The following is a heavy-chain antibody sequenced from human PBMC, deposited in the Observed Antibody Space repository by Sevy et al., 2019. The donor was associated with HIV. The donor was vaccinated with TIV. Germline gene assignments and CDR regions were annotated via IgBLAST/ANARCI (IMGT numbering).Heavy chain of an antibody. CDR2: ISFDASNK. Sequence: GGSLRLSCAASGFTFSRYSMHWVRQAPGKGLEWVATISFDASNKHYADSVKGRFTISRDNFQNSLFLQMNSLRPEDTTVYYCALERLSSDVAEYFQNWGQGTLVTVSS. J-gene: IGHJ1*01. CDR3: ALERLSSDVAEYFQN. CDR1: GFTFSRYS. D-gene: IGHD1-1*01. V-gene: IGHV3-30*04.